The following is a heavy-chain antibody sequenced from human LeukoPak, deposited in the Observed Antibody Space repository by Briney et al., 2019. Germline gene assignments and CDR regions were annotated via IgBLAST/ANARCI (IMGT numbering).Heavy chain of an antibody. CDR2: ISYDGSNK. D-gene: IGHD1-26*01. CDR3: ARDIGAFDP. V-gene: IGHV3-30*04. CDR1: GFTFSSYA. Sequence: GGSLRLSCAASGFTFSSYAMHWVRQAPGKGLEWVTVISYDGSNKYYADSVKGRFTISRDNSKNTLYLQMNSLRAEDTAVYYCARDIGAFDPWGQGTLVTVSS. J-gene: IGHJ5*02.